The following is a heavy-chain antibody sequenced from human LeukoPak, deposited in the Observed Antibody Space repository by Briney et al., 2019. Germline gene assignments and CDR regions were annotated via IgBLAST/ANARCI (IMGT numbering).Heavy chain of an antibody. Sequence: GGSLRLSCAASGFPFSSYWMSWVRQAPGKGLEWVANIKQDGSDKYYVDSVKRRFSISRDNAKNSLYFQLNSLRADDTAVYYCARLTGTTGFDYWGQGTLVTVTS. CDR1: GFPFSSYW. CDR3: ARLTGTTGFDY. V-gene: IGHV3-7*01. D-gene: IGHD1-1*01. CDR2: IKQDGSDK. J-gene: IGHJ4*02.